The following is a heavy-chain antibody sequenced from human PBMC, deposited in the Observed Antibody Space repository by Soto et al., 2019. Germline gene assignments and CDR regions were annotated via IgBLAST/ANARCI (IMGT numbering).Heavy chain of an antibody. Sequence: PSETLSLTCAVYGGSFSGYYWSWIRQPPGKGLEWIGEINHSGSTNYNPSLKSRVTISVDTSKNQFSLKLNSVTAADTAVYYCASGLSGDKVDQWGQGTLVTVSS. CDR1: GGSFSGYY. V-gene: IGHV4-34*01. CDR2: INHSGST. D-gene: IGHD2-21*01. J-gene: IGHJ4*02. CDR3: ASGLSGDKVDQ.